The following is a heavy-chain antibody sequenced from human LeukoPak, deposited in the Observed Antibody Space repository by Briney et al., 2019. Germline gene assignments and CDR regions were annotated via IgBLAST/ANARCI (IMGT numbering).Heavy chain of an antibody. CDR2: IWYDGSNK. CDR3: ARGSGWYVDY. D-gene: IGHD6-19*01. CDR1: GFTFSSYG. J-gene: IGHJ4*02. Sequence: GGSLRLSCAASGFTFSSYGMHWVRQAPGKGLEWVAVIWYDGSNKYYADSVKGRFTISRDNSKNTLYLQMNSLRAEDTAVYYCARGSGWYVDYWAREPWSPSPQ. V-gene: IGHV3-33*01.